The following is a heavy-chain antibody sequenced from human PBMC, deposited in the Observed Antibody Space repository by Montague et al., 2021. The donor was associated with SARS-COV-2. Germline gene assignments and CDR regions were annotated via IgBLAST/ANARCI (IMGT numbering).Heavy chain of an antibody. Sequence: SETLSLTCTVSGGSISSNYWSWIRQPPGKGLEWIGSINYSGNTNNNPSLNSRVTITVDTTKNQFSLRLTSVTAADTALYYCARWGRNYFGSIGYDAFDVWGLGTLVTVSS. J-gene: IGHJ3*01. D-gene: IGHD3-22*01. V-gene: IGHV4-59*01. CDR2: INYSGNT. CDR3: ARWGRNYFGSIGYDAFDV. CDR1: GGSISSNY.